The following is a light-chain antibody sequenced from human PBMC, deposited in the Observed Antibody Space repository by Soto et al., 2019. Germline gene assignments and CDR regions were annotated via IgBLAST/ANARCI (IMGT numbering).Light chain of an antibody. Sequence: DIQMAQSPSSLSASVGDRVTVTCRASQSISTWLGWYQQKPGKAPTLLIYDASSLKSGVPSRFNGSGSGTDFTLTISSLQLDDFATYYCQQYHTYSSITFGQGTRLEIK. CDR2: DAS. J-gene: IGKJ5*01. CDR3: QQYHTYSSIT. V-gene: IGKV1-5*01. CDR1: QSISTW.